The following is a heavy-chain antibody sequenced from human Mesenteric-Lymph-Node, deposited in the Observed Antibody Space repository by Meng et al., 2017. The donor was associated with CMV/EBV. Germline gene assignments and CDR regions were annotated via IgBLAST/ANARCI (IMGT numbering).Heavy chain of an antibody. CDR1: GYTFTKYA. CDR2: ISAFNGIP. CDR3: ARVGPPYDPGITVPGNPFFDH. V-gene: IGHV1-18*01. Sequence: ASVKVSCKASGYTFTKYAVSWVRLAPGQGLEWMGWISAFNGIPNYAPKFQGRVTMTADKSTTTSYMELRSLTSDDTAVYHCARVGPPYDPGITVPGNPFFDHWGQGALVTVTS. D-gene: IGHD6-19*01. J-gene: IGHJ4*02.